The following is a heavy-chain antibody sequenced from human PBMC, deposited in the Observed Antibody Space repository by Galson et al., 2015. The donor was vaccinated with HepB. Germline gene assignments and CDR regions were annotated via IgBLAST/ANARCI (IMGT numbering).Heavy chain of an antibody. Sequence: CAISGDSVSSHSAAWNWIRQSPSRGLEWLGRTYYRSKWYNDYAVSVKSRITINPDTSKNQFSLQLNSVTTEDTAVYYCARGGYDSCGYYRLDYWGQGTLVTVSS. CDR2: TYYRSKWYN. J-gene: IGHJ4*02. V-gene: IGHV6-1*01. D-gene: IGHD3-22*01. CDR3: ARGGYDSCGYYRLDY. CDR1: GDSVSSHSAA.